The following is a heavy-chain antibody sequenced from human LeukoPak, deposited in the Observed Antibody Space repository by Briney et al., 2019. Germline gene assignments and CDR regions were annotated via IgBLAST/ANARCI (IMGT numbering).Heavy chain of an antibody. V-gene: IGHV3-7*03. CDR1: GFTFSGYW. Sequence: GGSLRLSCAASGFTFSGYWMTWVGQAPGKGLEWVANIKPDGSEKYYVDSVKGRFTISRDNAKNSLYLQMNSLRAEDTAVYYCAREFGYNYGTVWGEVTLVTVSS. CDR3: AREFGYNYGTV. CDR2: IKPDGSEK. D-gene: IGHD5-18*01. J-gene: IGHJ4*02.